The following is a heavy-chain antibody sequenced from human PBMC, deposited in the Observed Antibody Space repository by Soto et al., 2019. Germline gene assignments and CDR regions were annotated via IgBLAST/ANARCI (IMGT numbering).Heavy chain of an antibody. Sequence: GGSLRLSCAASGFTFSSYAMSWVRQAPGKGLEWVSAISGSGGSTYYADSVKGRFTISRDNSKNTLYLQMNSLRAEDTAVYYCAKASPLPAAILIFYYYMDVWGKGTTVTVSS. CDR2: ISGSGGST. V-gene: IGHV3-23*01. D-gene: IGHD2-2*01. J-gene: IGHJ6*03. CDR3: AKASPLPAAILIFYYYMDV. CDR1: GFTFSSYA.